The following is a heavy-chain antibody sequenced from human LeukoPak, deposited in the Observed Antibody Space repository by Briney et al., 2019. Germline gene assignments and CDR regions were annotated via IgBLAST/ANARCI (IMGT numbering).Heavy chain of an antibody. Sequence: PSQTLSLTCTVSGGSISSGDYYWSWIRQPPGKGLEWIGYIYYSGSTYYNPPLKSRVTISVDTSKNQFSLKLSSVTAADTAVYYCAREGDGYNYFDYWGQGTLVTVSS. CDR1: GGSISSGDYY. J-gene: IGHJ4*02. D-gene: IGHD5-24*01. CDR2: IYYSGST. CDR3: AREGDGYNYFDY. V-gene: IGHV4-30-4*01.